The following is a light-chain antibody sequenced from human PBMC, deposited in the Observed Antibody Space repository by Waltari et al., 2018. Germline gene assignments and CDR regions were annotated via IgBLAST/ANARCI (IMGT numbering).Light chain of an antibody. CDR2: DTS. J-gene: IGKJ4*01. CDR1: HSIANY. CDR3: QQRSNWPLT. V-gene: IGKV3-11*01. Sequence: PGERATLSCRASHSIANYLAWYQQRPGQAPRLLIYDTSNRATGIPARFSGSGYETDFTLTISSLEPEDFGVYYCQQRSNWPLTFGGGTKVEIK.